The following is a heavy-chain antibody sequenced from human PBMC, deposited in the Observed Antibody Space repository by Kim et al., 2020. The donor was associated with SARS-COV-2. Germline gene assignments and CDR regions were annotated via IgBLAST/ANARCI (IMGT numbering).Heavy chain of an antibody. CDR1: GFTFSSYA. Sequence: GGSLRLSCAASGFTFSSYAMSWVRQAPGKGLEWVSAISGSGGSTYYADSVKGRFTISRDNSKNTLYLQMNSLRAEDTAVYYCAKFHYDYVWGSHYGMDVWGQGTTVTVSS. J-gene: IGHJ6*02. CDR3: AKFHYDYVWGSHYGMDV. D-gene: IGHD3-16*01. V-gene: IGHV3-23*01. CDR2: ISGSGGST.